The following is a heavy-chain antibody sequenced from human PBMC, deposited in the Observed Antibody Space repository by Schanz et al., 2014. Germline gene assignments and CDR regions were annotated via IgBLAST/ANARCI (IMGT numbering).Heavy chain of an antibody. CDR1: GFSFNNYW. Sequence: EVQLVESGGGLVQPGGSLRLSCAASGFSFNNYWMTWFRQAPGKGLEWVANIIHDGSEKFYVDSVKGRFTISRDNAKNSLYLQMDALRAEDTAVYYCARDLRNSRPSYYDHWGQGTLVTVS. V-gene: IGHV3-7*01. D-gene: IGHD6-13*01. CDR2: IIHDGSEK. CDR3: ARDLRNSRPSYYDH. J-gene: IGHJ4*02.